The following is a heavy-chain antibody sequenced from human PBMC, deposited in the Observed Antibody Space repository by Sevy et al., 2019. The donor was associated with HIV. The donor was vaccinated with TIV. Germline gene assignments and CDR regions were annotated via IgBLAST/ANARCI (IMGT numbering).Heavy chain of an antibody. Sequence: SETLSLTCTVSGDSISSSPYYWGWIRQSHGKGLEWIGSIYYSGSTYYNPSLKSRVPISVDTSKNQFSLKLHSVTAADTAVYYCARQVGQLRFFDWSPGYFDYWGQGILVTVSS. CDR2: IYYSGST. CDR3: ARQVGQLRFFDWSPGYFDY. V-gene: IGHV4-39*01. J-gene: IGHJ4*02. CDR1: GDSISSSPYY. D-gene: IGHD3-9*01.